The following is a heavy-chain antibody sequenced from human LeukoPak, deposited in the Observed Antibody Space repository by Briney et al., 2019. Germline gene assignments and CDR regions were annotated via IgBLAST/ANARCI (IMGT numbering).Heavy chain of an antibody. V-gene: IGHV3-23*01. CDR3: AKDGGLWVSAHWGDS. Sequence: GGSLRLSCAASGFTFSSYTMSWVRQAPGKGLEWVSTITTSDGNTYYADSVEGRFTVSRDNSKNTLFLQMNSLRAEDTAVYYCAKDGGLWVSAHWGDSWGRGTLVTVSS. J-gene: IGHJ4*02. CDR2: ITTSDGNT. D-gene: IGHD7-27*01. CDR1: GFTFSSYT.